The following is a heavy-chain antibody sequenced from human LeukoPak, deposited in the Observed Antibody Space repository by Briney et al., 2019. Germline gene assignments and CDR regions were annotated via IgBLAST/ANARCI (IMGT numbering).Heavy chain of an antibody. CDR1: GGSFSGYY. D-gene: IGHD2-8*01. J-gene: IGHJ5*01. Sequence: NPSETLSLTCAVYGGSFSGYYWSWIRQPPGKGLEWIGEINHSGSTNYNPSLKSRVTISVDTSKNQFSLKLSSVTAADTAVYFCALAPNSNWFDFWGPGTLVTVSS. CDR2: INHSGST. CDR3: ALAPNSNWFDF. V-gene: IGHV4-34*01.